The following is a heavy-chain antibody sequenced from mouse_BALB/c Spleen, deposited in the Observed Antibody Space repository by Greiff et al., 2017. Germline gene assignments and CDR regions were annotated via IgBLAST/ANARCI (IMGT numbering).Heavy chain of an antibody. V-gene: IGHV1S137*01. CDR1: GYTFTDYA. CDR2: ISTYYGDA. Sequence: QVQLKQSGAELVRPGVSVKISCKGSGYTFTDYAMHWVKQSHAKSLEWIGVISTYYGDASYNQKFKGKATMTVDKSSSTAYMELARLTSEDSAIYYCARSGVLDYWGQGTTLTVSS. J-gene: IGHJ2*01. CDR3: ARSGVLDY. D-gene: IGHD3-2*02.